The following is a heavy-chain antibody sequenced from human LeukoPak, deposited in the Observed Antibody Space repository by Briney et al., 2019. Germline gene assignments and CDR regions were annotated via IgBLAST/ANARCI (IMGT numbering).Heavy chain of an antibody. Sequence: ASVKVSCKASGYTFTSYGISWVRQAPGQGLEWMGWISAYNGNTNYAQKFQGRVTITADESTSTAYMELSSLRSEDTAVYYCARGSYDYVWGSPEIYYFDYWGQGTLVTVSS. J-gene: IGHJ4*02. D-gene: IGHD3-16*01. CDR2: ISAYNGNT. CDR1: GYTFTSYG. V-gene: IGHV1-18*01. CDR3: ARGSYDYVWGSPEIYYFDY.